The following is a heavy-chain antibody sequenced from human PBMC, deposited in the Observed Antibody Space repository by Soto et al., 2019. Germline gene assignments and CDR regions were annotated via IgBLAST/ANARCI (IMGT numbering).Heavy chain of an antibody. CDR3: ARTVFTYNWNALLGY. J-gene: IGHJ4*02. Sequence: QVQLVQSGTEVKKPGASVKVSCKASGYTFTSYGISWVRQAPGQGLEWMGWISAYNGNTNYAQKLQGRVTMTTDTSTSTAYMELRSLRSDDTAVYYCARTVFTYNWNALLGYWGQGTLVTVSS. D-gene: IGHD1-20*01. CDR2: ISAYNGNT. CDR1: GYTFTSYG. V-gene: IGHV1-18*01.